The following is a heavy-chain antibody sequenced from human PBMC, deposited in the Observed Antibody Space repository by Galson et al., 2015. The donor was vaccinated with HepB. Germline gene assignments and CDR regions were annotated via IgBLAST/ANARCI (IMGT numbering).Heavy chain of an antibody. Sequence: SVKVSCKASGYTFTSYAMHWVRQAPGQRLEWMGWINAGNGNTKYSQKFQGRATITRDTSASTAYMELSSLRSEDTAVYYCARGGPYSSSCDYWGQGTLVTVSS. D-gene: IGHD6-13*01. V-gene: IGHV1-3*01. CDR3: ARGGPYSSSCDY. CDR2: INAGNGNT. J-gene: IGHJ4*02. CDR1: GYTFTSYA.